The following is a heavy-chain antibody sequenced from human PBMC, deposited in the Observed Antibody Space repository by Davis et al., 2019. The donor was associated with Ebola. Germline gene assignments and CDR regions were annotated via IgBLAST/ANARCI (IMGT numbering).Heavy chain of an antibody. CDR2: INPNSGNT. CDR3: ARGRGYYDNYYGMDV. D-gene: IGHD3-22*01. CDR1: GYTFTGYY. V-gene: IGHV1-8*02. J-gene: IGHJ6*04. Sequence: ASVKVSCKASGYTFTGYYMHWVRQAPGQGLEWMGRINPNSGNTGYAQKFQGRVTMTRNTSISTAYMELSSLRSEDTAVYYCARGRGYYDNYYGMDVWGKGTTVTVSS.